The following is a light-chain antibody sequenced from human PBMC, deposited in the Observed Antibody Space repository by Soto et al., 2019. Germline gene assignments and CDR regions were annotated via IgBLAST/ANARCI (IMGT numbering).Light chain of an antibody. Sequence: VLTESAGALALTPGERATLSCRASHSVTSTYLAWYQQKPGQAPRLFIYGASSRATGIPDRFSGSGSGTDFTLTISRLEPEDFALYYCQQYGISLRTFCQGTKV. CDR2: GAS. CDR1: HSVTSTY. CDR3: QQYGISLRT. V-gene: IGKV3-20*01. J-gene: IGKJ1*01.